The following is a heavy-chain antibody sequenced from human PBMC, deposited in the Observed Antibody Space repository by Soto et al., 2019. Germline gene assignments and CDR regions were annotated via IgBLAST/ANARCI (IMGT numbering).Heavy chain of an antibody. CDR3: ARAGQYQLPRTYYYYYGMDV. Sequence: AGGSLRLSCAASGFTFSSYGMHWVRQAPGKGLEWVAVIWYDGSNKYYADSVKGRFTISRDNSKNTLYLQMNSLRAEDTAVYYCARAGQYQLPRTYYYYYGMDVWGQGTTVTVSS. CDR1: GFTFSSYG. CDR2: IWYDGSNK. V-gene: IGHV3-33*01. J-gene: IGHJ6*02. D-gene: IGHD2-2*01.